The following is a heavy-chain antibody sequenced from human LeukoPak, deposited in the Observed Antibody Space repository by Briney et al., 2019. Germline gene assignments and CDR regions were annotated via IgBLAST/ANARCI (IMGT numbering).Heavy chain of an antibody. V-gene: IGHV1-18*01. CDR3: ARDKHRGVYYYGMDV. J-gene: IGHJ6*02. CDR2: ISAYNGNT. CDR1: GYTFTNYG. D-gene: IGHD3-10*01. Sequence: ASVKVSCKTSGYTFTNYGISWVRQAPGLGLEWMGWISAYNGNTNYAQKVQGRVTITADESTSTAYMELSSLRSEDTAVYYCARDKHRGVYYYGMDVWGQGTTVTVSS.